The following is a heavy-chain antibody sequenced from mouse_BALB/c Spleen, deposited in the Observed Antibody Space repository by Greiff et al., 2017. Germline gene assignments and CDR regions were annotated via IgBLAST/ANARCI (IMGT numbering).Heavy chain of an antibody. J-gene: IGHJ3*01. CDR2: INSNGGST. Sequence: EVQRVESGGGLVQPGGSLKLSCAASGFTFSSYGMSWVRQTPDKRLELVATINSNGGSTYYPDSVKGRFTISRDNAKNTLYLQMSSLKSEDTAMYYCAGGGSFAYWGQGTLVTVSA. CDR1: GFTFSSYG. V-gene: IGHV5-6-3*01. CDR3: AGGGSFAY.